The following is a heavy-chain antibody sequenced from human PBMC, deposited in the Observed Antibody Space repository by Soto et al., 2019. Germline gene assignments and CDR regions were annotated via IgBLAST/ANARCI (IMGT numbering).Heavy chain of an antibody. V-gene: IGHV1-18*01. D-gene: IGHD6-19*01. Sequence: ASVKVSCKASGYSFTSYGVSWVRQAPGQGLEWMGWISTYNDDTKYAQKFQGRVAMTTDTSTSTAYMELRSLRSEDTAVYYCAKDLPPSIAVAGPSWFDPWGQGTLVTVSS. CDR2: ISTYNDDT. CDR3: AKDLPPSIAVAGPSWFDP. J-gene: IGHJ5*02. CDR1: GYSFTSYG.